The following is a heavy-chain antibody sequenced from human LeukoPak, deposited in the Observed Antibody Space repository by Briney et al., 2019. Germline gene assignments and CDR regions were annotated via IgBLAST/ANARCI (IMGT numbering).Heavy chain of an antibody. Sequence: AGGSLRLSCAASGFTFSSYSMNWVRQAPGKGLEWVSSISSSSSYIYYADSVKGRFTISRDDAKNSLYLQMNSLRAEDTAVYYCAREDYYDSSGYSAGHFQHWGQGTLVTVSS. CDR2: ISSSSSYI. V-gene: IGHV3-21*01. CDR1: GFTFSSYS. CDR3: AREDYYDSSGYSAGHFQH. J-gene: IGHJ1*01. D-gene: IGHD3-22*01.